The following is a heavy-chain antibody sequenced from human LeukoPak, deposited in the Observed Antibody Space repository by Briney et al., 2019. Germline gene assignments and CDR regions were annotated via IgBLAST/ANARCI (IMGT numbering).Heavy chain of an antibody. J-gene: IGHJ4*02. V-gene: IGHV7-4-1*02. D-gene: IGHD1-26*01. CDR2: INTNTGNP. CDR3: ARDSGVGATAHFDY. CDR1: GYTFTSYA. Sequence: ASVKVSCKASGYTFTSYAMNWVRQAPGQGLEWMAWINTNTGNPTYAQGFTGRFVFSLDTSVSTAYLQISSLKAEDTAVYYCARDSGVGATAHFDYWGQGTLVTVSS.